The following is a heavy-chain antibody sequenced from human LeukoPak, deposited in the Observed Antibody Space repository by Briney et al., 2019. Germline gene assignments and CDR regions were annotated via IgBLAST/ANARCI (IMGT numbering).Heavy chain of an antibody. Sequence: SETLSLTCTVSLDSTTSNFWSWVRQPPGKGLEWIGEIHRSGSPNYNPSLQSRVTISIDRSRNQIALELSSVTAADTAVYYCGRHVVAGTHDAFDIWGQGTMVTVSS. CDR2: IHRSGSP. J-gene: IGHJ3*02. D-gene: IGHD6-19*01. V-gene: IGHV4-4*02. CDR3: GRHVVAGTHDAFDI. CDR1: LDSTTSNF.